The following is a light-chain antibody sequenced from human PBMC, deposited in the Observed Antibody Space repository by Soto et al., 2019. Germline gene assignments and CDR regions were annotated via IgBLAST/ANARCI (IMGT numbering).Light chain of an antibody. CDR3: QQYGSSTYT. V-gene: IGKV3-20*01. Sequence: IVFTQSPGSLSLSPRERATLSCRASQSVSSNHLAWYQQKPGQAPRLIIYGASRRATGIPDRFSGSGSGTEFTLTISXLEPEDFAVYYCQQYGSSTYTFGQGTKVDIK. CDR2: GAS. CDR1: QSVSSNH. J-gene: IGKJ2*01.